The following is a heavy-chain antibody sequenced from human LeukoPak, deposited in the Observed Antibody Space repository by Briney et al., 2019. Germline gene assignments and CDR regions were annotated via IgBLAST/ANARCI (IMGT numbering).Heavy chain of an antibody. CDR1: GYTFTSYY. CDR2: INPSGGST. J-gene: IGHJ5*02. Sequence: ASVKVSCKASGYTFTSYYMHWVRQAPGQGLEWMGIINPSGGSTSCAQKIQGRVTMTRDTSTSTVYMELSSLTFEDTAVYYCARDIVVVPAAPERDWFDPWGQGTLVTVSS. D-gene: IGHD2-2*01. V-gene: IGHV1-46*01. CDR3: ARDIVVVPAAPERDWFDP.